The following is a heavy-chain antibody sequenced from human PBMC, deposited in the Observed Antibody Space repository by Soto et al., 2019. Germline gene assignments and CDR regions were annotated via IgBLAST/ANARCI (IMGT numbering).Heavy chain of an antibody. CDR3: AREIFGVIISGGRDAFDI. CDR2: IIPIFGTA. V-gene: IGHV1-69*01. J-gene: IGHJ3*02. CDR1: GGTFSTYA. Sequence: QVQLVQSGAEVKKPGSSVKVSCKASGGTFSTYAISWVRQAPGQGLEWMGGIIPIFGTAKYAQKLHGRVTITAEESTSTAYMELSSLRSEGTAVYYWAREIFGVIISGGRDAFDIWGQGTMVTVSS. D-gene: IGHD3-3*01.